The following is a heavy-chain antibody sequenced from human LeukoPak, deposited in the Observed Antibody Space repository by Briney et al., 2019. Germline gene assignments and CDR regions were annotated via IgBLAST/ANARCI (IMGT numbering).Heavy chain of an antibody. CDR3: ARHPWSGYAWMDY. D-gene: IGHD3-3*01. J-gene: IGHJ4*02. V-gene: IGHV4-4*09. Sequence: PSETLSLTCTVSGGSISSYYWSWIRQPPGKGLEWIGYIYTSGSTNYNPSLKSRVTISVDTSENQFSLKLSSVTAADTAVYYCARHPWSGYAWMDYWGQGTLVTVSS. CDR2: IYTSGST. CDR1: GGSISSYY.